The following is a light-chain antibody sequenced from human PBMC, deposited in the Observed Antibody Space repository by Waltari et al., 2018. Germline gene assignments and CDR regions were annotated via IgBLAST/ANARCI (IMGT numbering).Light chain of an antibody. J-gene: IGKJ2*01. CDR1: QSINNY. CDR3: QQSDRIPDT. V-gene: IGKV1-39*01. CDR2: GAS. Sequence: IKMTQKTSYLYASVGDRVTITCRASQSINNYLNWYQQRPGKAPKLLIYGASNLQSGAPSRFSGSGSGTDFTLTISSLQPEDFATYYCQQSDRIPDTFGQGTRLEIK.